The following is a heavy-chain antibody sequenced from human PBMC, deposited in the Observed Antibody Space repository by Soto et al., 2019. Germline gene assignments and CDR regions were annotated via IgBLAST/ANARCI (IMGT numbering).Heavy chain of an antibody. CDR3: ARDPLGGGFFDY. J-gene: IGHJ4*02. V-gene: IGHV3-11*05. CDR2: ISGSTSHT. CDR1: GFTFGDYY. Sequence: QVQLVESGGTLVKPGGSLRLSCAASGFTFGDYYMNWIRQAPGKGLEWLSYISGSTSHTDYADSVKGRFTISRDNARNSLYLQMNSLRADDTAVYYCARDPLGGGFFDYWGQGSLVTVSS. D-gene: IGHD5-12*01.